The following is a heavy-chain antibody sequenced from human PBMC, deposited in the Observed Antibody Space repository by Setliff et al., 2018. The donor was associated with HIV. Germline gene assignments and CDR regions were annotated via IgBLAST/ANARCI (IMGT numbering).Heavy chain of an antibody. J-gene: IGHJ5*02. CDR1: GYSFTSYI. Sequence: GASVKVSCKASGYSFTSYIIHWVRQAPGQGLEWVGRVYPGDASIHYAQKFLGRVTVTRDTSTSTVYMDLSSLRFEDTATYYCAPDFGDNWFDPWGQGTLVTVSS. CDR3: APDFGDNWFDP. D-gene: IGHD4-17*01. CDR2: VYPGDASI. V-gene: IGHV1-46*01.